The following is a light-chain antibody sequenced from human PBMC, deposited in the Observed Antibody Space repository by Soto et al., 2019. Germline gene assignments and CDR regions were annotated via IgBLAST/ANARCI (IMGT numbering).Light chain of an antibody. CDR3: LQHNNYPRT. CDR1: QSISSY. V-gene: IGKV1D-13*01. Sequence: AIQLTQSPSSLSASVGDRVTITCRASQSISSYLNWYQQKPGKAPKLLIYDASNLETGAPLRFSGSGSGTEFTLTISSLQPEDFATYYCLQHNNYPRTFGGGTKVDIK. CDR2: DAS. J-gene: IGKJ4*01.